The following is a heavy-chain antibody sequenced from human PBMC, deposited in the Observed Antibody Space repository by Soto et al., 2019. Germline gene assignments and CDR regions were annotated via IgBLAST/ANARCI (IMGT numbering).Heavy chain of an antibody. D-gene: IGHD7-27*01. Sequence: GGSLRLSCAASGFTVSSNYMSWVRQAPGKGLEWVSVIYSGGSTYYADSVKGRFTISRDNSKNTLYLQMNSLRAEDTAVYYCARLGIAEKVFDYWGQGTLVTVSS. J-gene: IGHJ4*02. CDR1: GFTVSSNY. V-gene: IGHV3-53*01. CDR2: IYSGGST. CDR3: ARLGIAEKVFDY.